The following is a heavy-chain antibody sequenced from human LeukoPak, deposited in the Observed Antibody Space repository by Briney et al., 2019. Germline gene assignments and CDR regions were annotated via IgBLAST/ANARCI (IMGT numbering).Heavy chain of an antibody. D-gene: IGHD3-10*01. Sequence: ASVKVSCTAVGYTFIAYHLHWVRQAPGQGLEWMGWINPSSGETKYAQKFQGRVALTRDTSINTAYMEMSSLGSDDTGVYYCGGHPGREFQQYWGQGTQVTV. CDR3: GGHPGREFQQY. J-gene: IGHJ4*02. V-gene: IGHV1-2*02. CDR2: INPSSGET. CDR1: GYTFIAYH.